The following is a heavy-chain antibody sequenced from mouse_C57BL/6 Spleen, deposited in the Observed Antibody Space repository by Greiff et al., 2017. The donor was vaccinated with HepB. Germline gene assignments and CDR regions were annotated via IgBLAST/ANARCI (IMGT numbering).Heavy chain of an antibody. CDR1: GFSLTSYA. Sequence: VHLVESGPGLVAPSQSLSITCTVSGFSLTSYAISWVRQPPGKGLEWLGVIWTGGGTNYNSALKSRLSISKDNSKSQVFLKMNSLQTDDTARYYCARRGYGSSYGGYFDVWGTGTTVTVSS. J-gene: IGHJ1*03. CDR2: IWTGGGT. D-gene: IGHD1-1*01. V-gene: IGHV2-9-1*01. CDR3: ARRGYGSSYGGYFDV.